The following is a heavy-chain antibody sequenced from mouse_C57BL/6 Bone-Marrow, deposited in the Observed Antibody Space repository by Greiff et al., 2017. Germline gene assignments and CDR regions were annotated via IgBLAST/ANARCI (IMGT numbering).Heavy chain of an antibody. D-gene: IGHD3-1*01. CDR2: IDPSDSYT. J-gene: IGHJ4*01. CDR1: GYTFTSYW. CDR3: ARYRGAMDY. Sequence: VKLMESGAELVKPGASVKLSCKASGYTFTSYWMQWVKQRPGQGLEWIGEIDPSDSYTNYNQKFKGKATLTVDTSSSTAYMQLSSLTSEDSAVYYCARYRGAMDYWGQGTSVTVSS. V-gene: IGHV1-50*01.